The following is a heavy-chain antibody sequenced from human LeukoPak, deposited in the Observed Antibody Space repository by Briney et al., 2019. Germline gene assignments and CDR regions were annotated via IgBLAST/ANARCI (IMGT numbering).Heavy chain of an antibody. J-gene: IGHJ1*01. CDR2: IYPGDSDT. CDR3: ARPGSDYDIAAAEYFQH. CDR1: GYSFTNYW. V-gene: IGHV5-51*01. D-gene: IGHD6-13*01. Sequence: GESLKISCKGSGYSFTNYWIDWVRQMPGKGLEWMGIIYPGDSDTRYSPSFQGQVTISADKSISTAYLQWSSLKASDTAMYYCARPGSDYDIAAAEYFQHWGQGTLVTVSS.